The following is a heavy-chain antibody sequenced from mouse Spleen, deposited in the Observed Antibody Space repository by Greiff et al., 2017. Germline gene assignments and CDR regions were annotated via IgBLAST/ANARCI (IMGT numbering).Heavy chain of an antibody. CDR3: TTVYCGKQFGY. V-gene: IGHV14-1*01. J-gene: IGHJ3*01. CDR2: IDPDNGGT. CDR1: GYTFTDYY. D-gene: IGHD2-1*01. Sequence: VQLQQSGAELVKPGASVKLSCTASGYTFTDYYMHWVKQRPGQGLEWIGRIDPDNGGTDYNPKFQGKATMTADTSSSTAYLQLSSLASEDTAVYYCTTVYCGKQFGYWGQGTLVTVSA.